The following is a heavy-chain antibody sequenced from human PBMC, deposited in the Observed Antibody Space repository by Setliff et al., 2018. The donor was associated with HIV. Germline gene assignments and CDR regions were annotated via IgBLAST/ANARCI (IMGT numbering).Heavy chain of an antibody. Sequence: ASVKVSCKASGYTFLRYGISWVRQAPGQGLEWMGWISAYNGNTNYIEKLQGRVTMATDTSTRTAYMELRSLRSGDTAIYYCARGVTRVGGVNAFDPWGQGTLVTVSS. D-gene: IGHD3-10*01. CDR3: ARGVTRVGGVNAFDP. CDR1: GYTFLRYG. J-gene: IGHJ5*02. V-gene: IGHV1-18*01. CDR2: ISAYNGNT.